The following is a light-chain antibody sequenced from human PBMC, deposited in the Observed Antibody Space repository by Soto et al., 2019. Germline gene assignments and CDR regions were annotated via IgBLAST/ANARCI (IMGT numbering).Light chain of an antibody. CDR1: QSVGRDY. V-gene: IGKV3-20*01. J-gene: IGKJ1*01. CDR2: NAS. Sequence: EIVLTQSPATLSLSPGERATLSCRASQSVGRDYLAWYQQKPGQAPRLVIYNASNRASGIPDRFSGSGSGTDFTLTISRLEPEDFAVYYCHQYAYAPWTFGQGTKVAIK. CDR3: HQYAYAPWT.